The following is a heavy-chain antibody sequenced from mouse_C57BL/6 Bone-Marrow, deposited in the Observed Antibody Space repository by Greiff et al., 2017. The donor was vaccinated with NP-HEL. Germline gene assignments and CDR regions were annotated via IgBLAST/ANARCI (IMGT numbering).Heavy chain of an antibody. CDR1: GFNIKDDY. V-gene: IGHV14-4*01. J-gene: IGHJ1*03. D-gene: IGHD1-1*01. CDR3: TYGYWYFDV. Sequence: EVKLLESGAELVRPGASVKLSCTASGFNIKDDYMHWVKQRPEQGLEWIGWIDPENGDTEYASKFQGKATITADTSSNTAYLQLSSLTSEDTAVYYCTYGYWYFDVWGTGTTVTVSS. CDR2: IDPENGDT.